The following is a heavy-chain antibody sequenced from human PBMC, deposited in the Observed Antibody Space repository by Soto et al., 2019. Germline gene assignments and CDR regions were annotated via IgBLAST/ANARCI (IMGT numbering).Heavy chain of an antibody. CDR2: IWYDGSNK. Sequence: GGSLRLSCAASGFTFSSYGMHWVRQAPGKGLEWVAVIWYDGSNKYYADSVKGRFTISRDNSKNTLYLQMNSLRAEDTAVYYCAREGGSYYDSSGYTGHYYYYGMDV. J-gene: IGHJ6*01. CDR3: AREGGSYYDSSGYTGHYYYYGMDV. V-gene: IGHV3-33*01. D-gene: IGHD3-22*01. CDR1: GFTFSSYG.